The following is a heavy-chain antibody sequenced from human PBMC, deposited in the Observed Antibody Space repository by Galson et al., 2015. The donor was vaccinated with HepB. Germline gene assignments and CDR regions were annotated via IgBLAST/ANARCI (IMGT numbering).Heavy chain of an antibody. CDR2: IKQDGSEK. CDR1: GFTFSSYW. D-gene: IGHD2-2*03. V-gene: IGHV3-7*03. J-gene: IGHJ4*02. CDR3: ARDGFLRGYVDIVALDY. Sequence: SLRLSCAASGFTFSSYWMSWVRQAPGKGLEWVANIKQDGSEKYYVDSVKGRFTISRDNAKNSLYLQMNSLRAEDTAVYYCARDGFLRGYVDIVALDYWGQGTLVTVSS.